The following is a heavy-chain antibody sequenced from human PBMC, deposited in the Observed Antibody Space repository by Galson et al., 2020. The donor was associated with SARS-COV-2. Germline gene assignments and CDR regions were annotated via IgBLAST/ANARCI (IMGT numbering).Heavy chain of an antibody. J-gene: IGHJ3*02. V-gene: IGHV4-59*01. CDR3: ARDTNWGVQRRDAFDI. D-gene: IGHD7-27*01. Sequence: SETLSLTCSVSGGSISTFYWTWIRQPPGKGLEWLGYIYYTGITSYNPSLKSRATISVDTSKNQFSLKLSSVTTADTAVYYCARDTNWGVQRRDAFDIWGQGTMVTVSS. CDR2: IYYTGIT. CDR1: GGSISTFY.